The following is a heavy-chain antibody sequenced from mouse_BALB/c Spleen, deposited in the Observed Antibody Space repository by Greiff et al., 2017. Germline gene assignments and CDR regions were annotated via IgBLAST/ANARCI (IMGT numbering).Heavy chain of an antibody. CDR1: GFTFSSFG. V-gene: IGHV5-17*02. CDR3: ARGGKYYYAMDY. CDR2: ISSGSSTI. J-gene: IGHJ4*01. Sequence: EVKLQESGGGLVQPGGSRKLSCAASGFTFSSFGMHWVRQAPEKGLEWVAYISSGSSTIYYADTVKGRFTISRDNPKNTLFMQMTSLRSEDTAMYYCARGGKYYYAMDYWGQGTSVTVSS.